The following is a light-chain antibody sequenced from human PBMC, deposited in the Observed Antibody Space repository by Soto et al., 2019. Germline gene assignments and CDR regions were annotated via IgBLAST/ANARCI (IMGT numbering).Light chain of an antibody. V-gene: IGKV1-5*01. J-gene: IGKJ4*01. CDR2: DAS. Sequence: EIPMTQSPSTLSTSVGDRVTITCRASQSISSWLAWYQQKPGKAPKLLIYDASSLESGVPSRFSGSGSGTEFTLTISSLQPDDFATYYCQQANSFPLTFGGGTKVDI. CDR3: QQANSFPLT. CDR1: QSISSW.